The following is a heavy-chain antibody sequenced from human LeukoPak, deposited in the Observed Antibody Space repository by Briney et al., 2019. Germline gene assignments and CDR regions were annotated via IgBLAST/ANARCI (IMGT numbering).Heavy chain of an antibody. Sequence: PGTSLRLSCVASGFTFNNYAMHWVRQAPGQGLEWVAGISYDGTAEYYGDSMKGRFNISRDKSKNTLFLEVNSLRTEDTAVFYCARGWGGVVLMGGFDVWGQGTQVIVSS. J-gene: IGHJ4*02. CDR3: ARGWGGVVLMGGFDV. CDR1: GFTFNNYA. CDR2: ISYDGTAE. V-gene: IGHV3-30*03. D-gene: IGHD3-3*01.